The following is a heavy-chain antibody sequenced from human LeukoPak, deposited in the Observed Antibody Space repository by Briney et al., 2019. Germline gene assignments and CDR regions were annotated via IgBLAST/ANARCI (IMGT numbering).Heavy chain of an antibody. CDR3: ARGRRLRLGELSSYRGAFDI. J-gene: IGHJ3*02. V-gene: IGHV4-30-2*01. D-gene: IGHD3-16*02. Sequence: SETLSLTCTVSGGSISSGGYYWSWIRQPPGKGLEWIGYIYHSGSTNYNPSLKSRVTISVDTSKNQFSLKMSSVTAADTAVYYCARGRRLRLGELSSYRGAFDIWGQGTMVTVSS. CDR2: IYHSGST. CDR1: GGSISSGGYY.